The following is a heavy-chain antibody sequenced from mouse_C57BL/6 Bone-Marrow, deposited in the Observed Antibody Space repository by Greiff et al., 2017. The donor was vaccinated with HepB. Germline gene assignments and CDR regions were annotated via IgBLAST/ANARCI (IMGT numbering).Heavy chain of an antibody. CDR2: IDPENGDT. CDR1: GFNIKDDY. D-gene: IGHD1-1*01. CDR3: TLTTVVATPFDY. V-gene: IGHV14-4*01. J-gene: IGHJ2*01. Sequence: EVQLQQSGAELVRPGASVKLSCTASGFNIKDDYMHWVKQRPEQGLEWIGWIDPENGDTEYASKFQGKATITADTSSNTAYLQLSSLTSEDTAVYYCTLTTVVATPFDYWGQGTTLTVSS.